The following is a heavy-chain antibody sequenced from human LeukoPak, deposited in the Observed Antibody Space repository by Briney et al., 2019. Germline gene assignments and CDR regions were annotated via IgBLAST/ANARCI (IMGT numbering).Heavy chain of an antibody. D-gene: IGHD6-13*01. CDR2: IIPILGIA. CDR3: ARDSDYSSSWYPPRERDYYYYGMDV. CDR1: GGTFSSYA. Sequence: ASVKVSCEASGGTFSSYAISWVRQAPGQGLEWMGRIIPILGIANYAQKFQGRVTITADKSTSTAYMELSSLRSEDTAVYYCARDSDYSSSWYPPRERDYYYYGMDVWGQGTTVTVSS. J-gene: IGHJ6*02. V-gene: IGHV1-69*04.